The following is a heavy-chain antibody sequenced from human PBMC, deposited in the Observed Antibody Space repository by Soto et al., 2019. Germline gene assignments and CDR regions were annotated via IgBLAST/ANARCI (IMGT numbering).Heavy chain of an antibody. D-gene: IGHD6-19*01. CDR1: GFTFTSSA. Sequence: SVKVSCKASGFTFTSSAMQWVRQARGQRLEWIGWIVVGSGNTNYAQKFQERVTITRDMSTSTAYMELSSLRSEDTAVYYCAASAIAVADLYYFDYWGQGTLVTVSS. V-gene: IGHV1-58*02. CDR3: AASAIAVADLYYFDY. J-gene: IGHJ4*02. CDR2: IVVGSGNT.